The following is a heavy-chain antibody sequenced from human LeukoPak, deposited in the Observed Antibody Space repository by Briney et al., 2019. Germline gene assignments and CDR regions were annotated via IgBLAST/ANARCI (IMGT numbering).Heavy chain of an antibody. D-gene: IGHD3-3*01. CDR2: INAGNGNT. CDR1: GYTFTSYA. Sequence: ASVKVSCKASGYTFTSYAMHWVRQAPGQRLEWMGWINAGNGNTKYSQKFQGRVTITRDTSASTAYMELSSLRSEDTAVYYCAKDQQRFLEWSPSDYWGQGTLVTVSS. CDR3: AKDQQRFLEWSPSDY. V-gene: IGHV1-3*01. J-gene: IGHJ4*02.